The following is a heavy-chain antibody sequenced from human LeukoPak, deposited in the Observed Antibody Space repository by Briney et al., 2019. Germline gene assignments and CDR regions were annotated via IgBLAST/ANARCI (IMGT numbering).Heavy chain of an antibody. J-gene: IGHJ6*02. CDR2: MNPNSGNT. CDR1: GYTFTSYD. D-gene: IGHD2-21*02. Sequence: ASVKVSCKASGYTFTSYDINWVRQATGQGLEWMGWMNPNSGNTGYAQKFQGRVTMTRNTSISTAYMELSSLRSDDTAVYYCARDKVVTAIPLIYYYYYGMDVWGQGTTVTVSS. V-gene: IGHV1-8*01. CDR3: ARDKVVTAIPLIYYYYYGMDV.